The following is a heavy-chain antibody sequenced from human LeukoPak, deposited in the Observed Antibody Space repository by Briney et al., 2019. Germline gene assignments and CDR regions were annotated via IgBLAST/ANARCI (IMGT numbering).Heavy chain of an antibody. CDR3: AKDGGYYSLDY. V-gene: IGHV3-30*02. J-gene: IGHJ4*02. D-gene: IGHD2/OR15-2a*01. CDR2: IPYDGSNK. Sequence: GGSLRLSCAASGFTFSSYGIHWVRQAPGKGPEWVAVIPYDGSNKYYADSVKGRFTISKDNSKNALYLQMNSLRAEDTAVYYCAKDGGYYSLDYWGQGTLVTVSS. CDR1: GFTFSSYG.